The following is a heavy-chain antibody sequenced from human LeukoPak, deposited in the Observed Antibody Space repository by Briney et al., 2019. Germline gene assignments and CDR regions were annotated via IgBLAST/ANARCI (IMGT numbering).Heavy chain of an antibody. CDR2: ISAYNGNT. CDR1: GYTFTGYY. Sequence: ASVKVSCKASGYTFTGYYMHWVRQAPGQGLEWMGWISAYNGNTNYAQKLQGRVTMTTDTSTSTAYMELRSLRSDDTAVYYCARGEYYDSSGYYNWGQGTLVTVSS. D-gene: IGHD3-22*01. V-gene: IGHV1-18*04. J-gene: IGHJ4*02. CDR3: ARGEYYDSSGYYN.